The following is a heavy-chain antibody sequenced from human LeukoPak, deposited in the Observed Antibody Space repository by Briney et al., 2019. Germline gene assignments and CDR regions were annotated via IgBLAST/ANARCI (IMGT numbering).Heavy chain of an antibody. CDR2: IKSKTDGGTT. CDR3: TTRSLKHKFDY. Sequence: KTGGSLRLSCAASGFTFSNAWMSWVRQAPGKGLEWVGRIKSKTDGGTTDYAAPVKGRFTISRDDSKNTLYLQMNSLKTEDTAVYYCTTRSLKHKFDYWGQGTLVTVSS. CDR1: GFTFSNAW. V-gene: IGHV3-15*01. J-gene: IGHJ4*02. D-gene: IGHD1-26*01.